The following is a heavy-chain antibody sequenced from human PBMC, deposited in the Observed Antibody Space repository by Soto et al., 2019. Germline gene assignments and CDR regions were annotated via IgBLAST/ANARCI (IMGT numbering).Heavy chain of an antibody. D-gene: IGHD1-26*01. CDR1: GYTFTSYA. CDR3: ARGSSGSYAGRAFDI. CDR2: INAGNGNT. Sequence: QVQLAQSGAEVKKPGASVKVSCKASGYTFTSYAMHWVRQAPGQRLEWMGWINAGNGNTKYSQKFQGRVTITRDTSASTAYMELSSLRSEDTAVYYCARGSSGSYAGRAFDIWGQGTMVTVSS. J-gene: IGHJ3*02. V-gene: IGHV1-3*01.